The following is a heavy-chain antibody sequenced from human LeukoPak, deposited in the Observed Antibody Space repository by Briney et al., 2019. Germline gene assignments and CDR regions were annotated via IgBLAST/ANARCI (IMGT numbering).Heavy chain of an antibody. D-gene: IGHD1-26*01. CDR1: GGTFSSYA. V-gene: IGHV1-69*06. Sequence: ASVKVSCKVSGGTFSSYAISWVRQAPGQGLEWMGGIIPIFGTANYAQKFQSRVTITADKSTSTAYMELSSLRSEDTAVYYCASRSQVGVTGYYYYYMDVWGKGTTVTVSS. J-gene: IGHJ6*03. CDR2: IIPIFGTA. CDR3: ASRSQVGVTGYYYYYMDV.